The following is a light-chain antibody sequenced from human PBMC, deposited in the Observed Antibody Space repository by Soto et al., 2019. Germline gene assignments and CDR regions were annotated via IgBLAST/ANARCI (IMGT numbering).Light chain of an antibody. Sequence: EIVLTQSPATLSLSPGERATLSCRASQSVSRYLAWYQQKPGQAPRLLIYDVSNRATGIPARFSGSGSGTDFTLTISSLEPEDFAVYYCQQRSSWPPITFGQGTRLEIK. J-gene: IGKJ5*01. CDR1: QSVSRY. V-gene: IGKV3-11*01. CDR2: DVS. CDR3: QQRSSWPPIT.